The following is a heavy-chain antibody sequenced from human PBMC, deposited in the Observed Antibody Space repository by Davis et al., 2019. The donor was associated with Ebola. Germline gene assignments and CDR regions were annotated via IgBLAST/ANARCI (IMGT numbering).Heavy chain of an antibody. V-gene: IGHV3-21*04. CDR2: ISSSSSYI. J-gene: IGHJ4*02. Sequence: GESLKISCAASGFTFSSYSMNWVRQAPGKGLEWVSSISSSSSYIYYADSVKGRFTISRDNAKNSLYLQMNSLRAEDTAVYYCARDKGNWWFDYWGQGTLVTVSS. CDR3: ARDKGNWWFDY. CDR1: GFTFSSYS. D-gene: IGHD2-8*02.